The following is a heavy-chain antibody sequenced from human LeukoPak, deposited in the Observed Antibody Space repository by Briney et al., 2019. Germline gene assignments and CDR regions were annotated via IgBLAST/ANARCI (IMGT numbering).Heavy chain of an antibody. D-gene: IGHD5-18*01. V-gene: IGHV3-21*01. J-gene: IGHJ4*02. CDR2: ISSSSSYI. Sequence: PGGSLRLSCAASGFTFSSYSVNWVRQAPGKGLEWVSSISSSSSYIYYADPVKGRFTISRDNAKNSLYLQMNSLRAEDTAVYYCARDPPGYSYGYVVDYFDYWGQGTLVTVSS. CDR1: GFTFSSYS. CDR3: ARDPPGYSYGYVVDYFDY.